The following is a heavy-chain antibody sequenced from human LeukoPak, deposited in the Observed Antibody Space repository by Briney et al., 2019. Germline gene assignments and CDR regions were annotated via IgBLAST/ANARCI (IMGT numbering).Heavy chain of an antibody. CDR3: ARGPTRANSTDY. V-gene: IGHV3-7*01. D-gene: IGHD2/OR15-2a*01. Sequence: PSETLSLTCTVSGGSISSYYWSWIRQPPGKGLEWAANIKQDGSEKYYVDSVKGRFTISRDNAKNSLYLQMNSLRAEDTAVYYCARGPTRANSTDYWGQGALVTVSS. CDR1: GGSISSYY. CDR2: IKQDGSEK. J-gene: IGHJ4*02.